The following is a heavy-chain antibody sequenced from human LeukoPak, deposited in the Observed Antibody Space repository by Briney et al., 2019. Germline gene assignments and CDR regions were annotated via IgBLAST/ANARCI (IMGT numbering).Heavy chain of an antibody. CDR2: INHSGST. Sequence: PSETLSLTCAVYGGSFSGYYWSWIRQPPGKGLEWIGEINHSGSTNYNPSPKSRVTISVDTSKNQFSLKLSSVTAADTAVYYCARVRIAAGNWFDPWGQGTLVTVSS. CDR3: ARVRIAAGNWFDP. V-gene: IGHV4-34*01. J-gene: IGHJ5*02. D-gene: IGHD6-6*01. CDR1: GGSFSGYY.